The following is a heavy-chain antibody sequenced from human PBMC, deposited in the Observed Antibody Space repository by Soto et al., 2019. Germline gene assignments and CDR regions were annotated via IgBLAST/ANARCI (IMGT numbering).Heavy chain of an antibody. Sequence: QVQLVQSGAEVKKPGSSVKVSCKASGGTFSSYAISWVRQAPGQGLEWMGGIIPIFGTANYAQKFQGRVTITADESTSTAYMELSSLRSEDTAVYYCSRDLGDDFWSGYSRKYYYYGMDVWGQGSTVTVSS. CDR2: IIPIFGTA. V-gene: IGHV1-69*12. J-gene: IGHJ6*02. CDR1: GGTFSSYA. CDR3: SRDLGDDFWSGYSRKYYYYGMDV. D-gene: IGHD3-3*01.